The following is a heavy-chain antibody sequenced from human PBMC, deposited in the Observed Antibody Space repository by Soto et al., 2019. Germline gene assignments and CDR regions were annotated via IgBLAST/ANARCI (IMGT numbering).Heavy chain of an antibody. CDR3: ARGLRYSGYDPPYYFDY. V-gene: IGHV1-2*04. D-gene: IGHD5-12*01. CDR1: GYTFTGYY. J-gene: IGHJ4*02. CDR2: INPNSGGT. Sequence: ASVKVSCKASGYTFTGYYMHWVRQAPGQGLEWMGWINPNSGGTNYAQKFQGWVTMTRDTSISTAYMELSRLRSDDTAVYYCARGLRYSGYDPPYYFDYWGQGTLVTVSS.